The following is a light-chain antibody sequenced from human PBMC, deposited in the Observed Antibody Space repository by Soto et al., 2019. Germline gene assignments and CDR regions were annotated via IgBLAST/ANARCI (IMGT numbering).Light chain of an antibody. CDR2: GAS. Sequence: EIVLTQSPGTLSLSPGEEATLSCRVIQSVNIYLAWYQQKPGQAPRLLIYGASNRATGIPDRFSGSGSGTEFTLTISSLQPDDFATYYCQQYKSYSRTFGQGTKVDIK. V-gene: IGKV3D-15*01. CDR1: QSVNIY. J-gene: IGKJ1*01. CDR3: QQYKSYSRT.